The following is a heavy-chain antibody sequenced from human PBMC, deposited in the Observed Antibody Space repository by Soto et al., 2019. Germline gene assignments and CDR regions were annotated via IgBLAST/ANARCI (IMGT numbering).Heavy chain of an antibody. D-gene: IGHD6-13*01. CDR1: GYTLSGLS. CDR2: FEPDNGET. Sequence: ASVKVSCKASGYTLSGLSMHWVRQAPGKGLECLGGFEPDNGETIYAQAFQGRVTMTEDTATDTAYLELSSLRSEDTAVYYCATSSHWYGYFHHWGQGTMVTVSS. V-gene: IGHV1-24*01. CDR3: ATSSHWYGYFHH. J-gene: IGHJ1*01.